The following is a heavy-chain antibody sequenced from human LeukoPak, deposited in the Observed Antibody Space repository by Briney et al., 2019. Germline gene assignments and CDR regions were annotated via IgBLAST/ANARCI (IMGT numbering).Heavy chain of an antibody. D-gene: IGHD2-2*01. V-gene: IGHV4-61*02. J-gene: IGHJ6*03. CDR1: GYSISSGYY. CDR3: AGGSTSAYYYYMDV. Sequence: SETLSLTCAVSGYSISSGYYWSWIRQPAGKGLEWIGRIYTSGSTNYNPSLKSRVTMSVDTSKNQFSLKLSSVTAADTAVYYCAGGSTSAYYYYMDVWGKGTTVTVSS. CDR2: IYTSGST.